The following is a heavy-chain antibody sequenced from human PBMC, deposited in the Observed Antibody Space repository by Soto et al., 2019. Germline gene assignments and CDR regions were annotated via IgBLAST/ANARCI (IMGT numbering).Heavy chain of an antibody. J-gene: IGHJ3*02. D-gene: IGHD1-1*01. CDR3: ARVERGTATTVVDAFDI. CDR2: IFYSGNT. V-gene: IGHV4-39*01. Sequence: SETLSLTCTVSGDSIGGSNFYWGWLRQPPGKGLEWIGSIFYSGNTYYNPSLKSRVIMSVDTSKNQLSLRLNSVTAADTAVYYFARVERGTATTVVDAFDIWGPGTMVTVSS. CDR1: GDSIGGSNFY.